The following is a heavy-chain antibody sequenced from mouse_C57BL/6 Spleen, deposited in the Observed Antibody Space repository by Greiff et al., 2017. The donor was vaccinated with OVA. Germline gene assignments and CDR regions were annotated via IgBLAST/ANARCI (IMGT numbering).Heavy chain of an antibody. V-gene: IGHV3-6*01. Sequence: VQLQQSGPGLVKPSQSLSLTCSVTGYSITSGYYWNWIRQFPGNKLEWMGYISYDGSNNYNPSLKNRISITRDTSKNQFFLKLNSVTTEDTATYYCASVYYGNYGYYAMDYWGQGTSVTVSS. CDR1: GYSITSGYY. CDR2: ISYDGSN. J-gene: IGHJ4*01. D-gene: IGHD2-1*01. CDR3: ASVYYGNYGYYAMDY.